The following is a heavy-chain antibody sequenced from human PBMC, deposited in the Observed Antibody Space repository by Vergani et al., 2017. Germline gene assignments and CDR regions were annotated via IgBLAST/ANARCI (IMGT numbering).Heavy chain of an antibody. CDR1: GGSINSGDYY. V-gene: IGHV4-30-4*08. Sequence: QVQLQESGPGLVKPSQTLSLTCSVSGGSINSGDYYWSWLRQNPGKGLEWIGYIYYSGSTNYNPSLKSRVTISVDTSKNQLSLKLSSVTAADTAVYYCARHNYGDLDYFDYWGQGTLVTVSS. CDR2: IYYSGST. CDR3: ARHNYGDLDYFDY. J-gene: IGHJ4*02. D-gene: IGHD4-17*01.